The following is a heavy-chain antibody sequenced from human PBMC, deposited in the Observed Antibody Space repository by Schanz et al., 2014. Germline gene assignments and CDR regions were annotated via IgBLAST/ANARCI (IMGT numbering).Heavy chain of an antibody. V-gene: IGHV3-30*18. CDR2: ISDDGSNH. J-gene: IGHJ4*02. CDR1: GFNFSSYA. D-gene: IGHD3-3*01. CDR3: AKDVDFWSGYYLDY. Sequence: QAQLVESGGGVVQPGGSRRLSCAASGFNFSSYAMHWVRQAPGKGLEWVAVISDDGSNHYYPDSVKGRFTISRDNSKNTLYLQMNSLRSEDTAVYYCAKDVDFWSGYYLDYWGQGTLVNVSS.